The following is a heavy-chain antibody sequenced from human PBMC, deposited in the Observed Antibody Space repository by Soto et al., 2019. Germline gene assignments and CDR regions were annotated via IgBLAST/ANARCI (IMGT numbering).Heavy chain of an antibody. CDR2: IYSSGST. CDR1: GGAISGYY. D-gene: IGHD3-3*01. CDR3: ARGQRFSDWFDP. J-gene: IGHJ5*02. Sequence: PSETLSLTCTVTGGAISGYYWTWIRQSDGEGLEWIGRIYSSGSTNYNLSLKSRVTISLDTSMNYFSLRLSSVTAADTAVYYCARGQRFSDWFDPWGQGTLVTVSS. V-gene: IGHV4-4*07.